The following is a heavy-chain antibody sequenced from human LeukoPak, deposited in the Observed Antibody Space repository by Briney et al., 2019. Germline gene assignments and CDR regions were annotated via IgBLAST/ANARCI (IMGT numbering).Heavy chain of an antibody. D-gene: IGHD1-14*01. CDR1: GFTFSSYG. J-gene: IGHJ6*03. Sequence: PGGSLRLSCAASGFTFSSYGMQWVRQAPGKGLEWVTFIQYEGGNKYYADSVKGRFTISRDNSKNTLYLQMNSLRAEDTAVYYCVRDWSGGYMDVWGKGTTVTFSS. V-gene: IGHV3-30*02. CDR2: IQYEGGNK. CDR3: VRDWSGGYMDV.